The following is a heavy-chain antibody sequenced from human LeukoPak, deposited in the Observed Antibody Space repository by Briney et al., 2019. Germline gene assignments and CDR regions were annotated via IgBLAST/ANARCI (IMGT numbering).Heavy chain of an antibody. CDR1: GGSFSGYY. CDR3: ARVAGGYCSGGSCYGNDAFDI. J-gene: IGHJ3*02. Sequence: SETLSLTCAVYGGSFSGYYWSWIRQPPGKGLEWIGEINHSGSTNYNPSLKSRVTISVDTSKNQFSLKLSSVTAADTAVYYCARVAGGYCSGGSCYGNDAFDIWGQGTMVTVSS. D-gene: IGHD2-15*01. V-gene: IGHV4-34*01. CDR2: INHSGST.